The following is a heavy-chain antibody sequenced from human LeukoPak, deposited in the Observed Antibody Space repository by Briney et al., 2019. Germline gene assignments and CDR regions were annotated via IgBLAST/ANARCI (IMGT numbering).Heavy chain of an antibody. D-gene: IGHD2-21*02. Sequence: PSETLSLTCTVSGYPVSSGYYWGWIRQPPGKGLEWIGGIYHRGSTYYNPSLKSRVTISVDTSKNQFSLKLNSVTAADTAVYYCARYRNCGSDCYDAFDIWGQGTMVTVSS. CDR3: ARYRNCGSDCYDAFDI. CDR2: IYHRGST. CDR1: GYPVSSGYY. J-gene: IGHJ3*02. V-gene: IGHV4-38-2*02.